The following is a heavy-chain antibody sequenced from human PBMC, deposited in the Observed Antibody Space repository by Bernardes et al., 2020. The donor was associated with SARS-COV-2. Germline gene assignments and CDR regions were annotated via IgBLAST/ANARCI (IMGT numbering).Heavy chain of an antibody. D-gene: IGHD6-13*01. CDR3: AREPGIPEAGGTWIFALDV. Sequence: SGPTLVKPSQTLTLTCTFSGFSLSTSGMCVSWIRQPPGKALEWLARIDWDDDKFYSTSLRSRLTISKDTSKNQVVLTMTNMDPADTATYFCAREPGIPEAGGTWIFALDVWSQGTTVTVSS. CDR2: IDWDDDK. CDR1: GFSLSTSGMC. J-gene: IGHJ6*02. V-gene: IGHV2-70*17.